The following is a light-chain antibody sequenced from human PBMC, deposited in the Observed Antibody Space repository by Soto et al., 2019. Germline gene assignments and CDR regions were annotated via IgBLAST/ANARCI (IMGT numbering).Light chain of an antibody. CDR2: DNN. Sequence: QSFLTQPASVSSAPGQKVTISCSGSSSNIGNNFVSWFQQLPRTAPKLLIYDNNKRPSGIPDRFSGSKSATSATLGITGLQTGDEADYYCGTWDSSLSVYVFGTGTK. CDR3: GTWDSSLSVYV. CDR1: SSNIGNNF. J-gene: IGLJ1*01. V-gene: IGLV1-51*01.